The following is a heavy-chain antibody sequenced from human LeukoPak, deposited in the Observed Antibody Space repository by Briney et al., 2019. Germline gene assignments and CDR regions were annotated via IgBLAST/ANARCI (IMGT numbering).Heavy chain of an antibody. CDR3: AGHSTDDDYVWGSYPRGFDY. V-gene: IGHV4-39*01. CDR2: IYYSGST. Sequence: SETLSLTCTVSGGSICSSSYYWGWIRQPPGKGLEWIGSIYYSGSTYYNPSLKSRITISVDTSKNQFSLKLSSVTAADTAVYYCAGHSTDDDYVWGSYPRGFDYWGQGTLVTVSS. CDR1: GGSICSSSYY. J-gene: IGHJ4*02. D-gene: IGHD3-16*02.